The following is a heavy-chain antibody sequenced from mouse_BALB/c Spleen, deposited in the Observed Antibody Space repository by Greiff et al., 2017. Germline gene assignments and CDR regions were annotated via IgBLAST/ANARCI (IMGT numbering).Heavy chain of an antibody. D-gene: IGHD1-1*01. V-gene: IGHV5-6-2*01. CDR3: ARHHYGSSWDYFGY. CDR1: GFTFSSYY. Sequence: EVQLVESGGGLVKLGGSLKLSCAASGFTFSSYYMSWVRQTPEKRLELVAAINSNGGSTYYPDTVKGRFTISRDNAKNTLYLQMSSLKSEDTALYYCARHHYGSSWDYFGYWGQGTTLTVSS. CDR2: INSNGGST. J-gene: IGHJ2*01.